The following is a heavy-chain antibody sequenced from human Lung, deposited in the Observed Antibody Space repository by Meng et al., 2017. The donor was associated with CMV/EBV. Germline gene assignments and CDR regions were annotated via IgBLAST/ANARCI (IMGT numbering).Heavy chain of an antibody. CDR3: ARDQGLVFGEVIPYFDY. V-gene: IGHV3-21*01. J-gene: IGHJ4*02. D-gene: IGHD3-3*01. CDR1: GFPFERYG. Sequence: GGSXRLXCAASGFPFERYGINWVRQAPGQGLEWVSSISSSSSHIHYADSVKGRFTISRDYATNSVFLQMNTLRVDDTALYYCARDQGLVFGEVIPYFDYXGQGTPVTVSS. CDR2: ISSSSSHI.